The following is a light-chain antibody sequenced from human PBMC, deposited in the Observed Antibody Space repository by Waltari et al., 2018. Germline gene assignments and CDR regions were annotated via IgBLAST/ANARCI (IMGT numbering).Light chain of an antibody. CDR1: SPNIGRNT. CDR3: AAWDDSLNGRV. CDR2: SNN. Sequence: QSVLTQPPSASGTPGQRVTLSCSGSSPNIGRNTVNWYQQLPGTAPKLLIYSNNQRPSGVPDRFSGSKSGTSASLAISGLQSEDEADYYCAAWDDSLNGRVFGGGTKLTVL. J-gene: IGLJ3*02. V-gene: IGLV1-44*01.